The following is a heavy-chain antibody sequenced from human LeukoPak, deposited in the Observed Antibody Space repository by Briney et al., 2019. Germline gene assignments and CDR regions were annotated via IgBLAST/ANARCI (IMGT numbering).Heavy chain of an antibody. D-gene: IGHD2-8*01. V-gene: IGHV3-74*01. CDR3: ARSRFCTSGGCYYYF. CDR1: GFTFSTYW. Sequence: PGGSLRLSCAASGFTFSTYWMHWVRQAPGKGLVWVSGIKPDVTTTNYADSVKGRFTISRDNAKNTLFLQMNSLRAEDTAVYYCARSRFCTSGGCYYYFWGQGILVTVSS. J-gene: IGHJ4*02. CDR2: IKPDVTTT.